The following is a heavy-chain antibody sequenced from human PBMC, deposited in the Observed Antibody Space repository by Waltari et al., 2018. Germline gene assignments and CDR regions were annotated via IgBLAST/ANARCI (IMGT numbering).Heavy chain of an antibody. CDR3: ARVEGVRSSSRGGDY. Sequence: QLQLQESGPGLVKPSETLSLTCTVSGGSISSSSYYWGWIRQPPGKGLEWIGSIYYSWSTYYNPSLKSRVTISVDTSKNQFSLKLSSVTAADTAVYYCARVEGVRSSSRGGDYWGQGTLVTVSS. J-gene: IGHJ4*02. V-gene: IGHV4-39*07. CDR1: GGSISSSSYY. D-gene: IGHD6-6*01. CDR2: IYYSWST.